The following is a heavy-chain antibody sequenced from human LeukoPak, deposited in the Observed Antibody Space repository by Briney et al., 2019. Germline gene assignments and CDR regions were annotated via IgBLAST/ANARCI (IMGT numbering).Heavy chain of an antibody. CDR3: ASQSTPVLPFDI. J-gene: IGHJ3*02. CDR1: GFTVSSNY. V-gene: IGHV3-66*04. Sequence: QPGGSLRLSCAVSGFTVSSNYISWVRQAPGKWLEWVSVIYSGGTTYYADSVKGRFTISRDNSKNTLYLQMNSLRAEDTAVYYCASQSTPVLPFDIWGQGTMVTVSS. CDR2: IYSGGTT.